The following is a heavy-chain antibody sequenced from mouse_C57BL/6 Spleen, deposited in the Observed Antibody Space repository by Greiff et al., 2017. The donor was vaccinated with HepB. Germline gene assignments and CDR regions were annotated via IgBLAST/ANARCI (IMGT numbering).Heavy chain of an antibody. CDR3: ARQTQLYYFDY. CDR2: ISNGGGST. J-gene: IGHJ2*01. D-gene: IGHD4-1*02. V-gene: IGHV5-12*01. Sequence: EVKVVESGGGLVQPGGSLKLSCAASGFTFSDYYMYWVRQTPEKRLEWVAYISNGGGSTYYPDTVKGRFTISRDNAKNTLYLQMSRLKSEDTAMYYCARQTQLYYFDYWGQGTTLTVSS. CDR1: GFTFSDYY.